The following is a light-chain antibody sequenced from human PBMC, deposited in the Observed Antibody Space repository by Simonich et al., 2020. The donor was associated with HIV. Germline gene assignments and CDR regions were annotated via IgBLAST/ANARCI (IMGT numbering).Light chain of an antibody. CDR1: QSVSSTY. Sequence: EIVLTQSPGTLSSSPGERATLSCRASQSVSSTYLAWYQQKPGQAPRLLIYGASSRATGIPDRFSGSGSGTDFTLTISRLEPEDFAVYYCQQRSNWPITFGQGTRLEIK. J-gene: IGKJ5*01. CDR2: GAS. CDR3: QQRSNWPIT. V-gene: IGKV3D-20*02.